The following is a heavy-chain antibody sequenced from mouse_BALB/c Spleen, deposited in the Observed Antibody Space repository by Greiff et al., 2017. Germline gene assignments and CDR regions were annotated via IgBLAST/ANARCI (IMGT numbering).Heavy chain of an antibody. Sequence: EVMLVESGGGLVKPGGSLKLSCAASGFTFSSYAMSWVRQTPEKRLEWVASISSGCFTYYPDSVKGRFTISRDNARNILFLQMSSLRSQDTAMYYCARTPLGSSYWYFDVWGAGTTVTVSS. D-gene: IGHD1-1*01. J-gene: IGHJ1*01. CDR2: ISSGCFT. CDR3: ARTPLGSSYWYFDV. V-gene: IGHV5-6-5*01. CDR1: GFTFSSYA.